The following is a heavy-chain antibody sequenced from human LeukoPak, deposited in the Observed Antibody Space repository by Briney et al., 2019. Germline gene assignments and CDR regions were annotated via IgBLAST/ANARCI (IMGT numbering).Heavy chain of an antibody. Sequence: PSETLSLTCTVFGDSVTGYYLNWVRQPPGKGLEWIGHIYKIGTTNYNPSLKSRLTISADTSKNQFSLKLRSVTAADTAVYYCVIGVGWQPDYWGQGALVTVSS. CDR3: VIGVGWQPDY. CDR2: IYKIGTT. J-gene: IGHJ4*02. CDR1: GDSVTGYY. D-gene: IGHD2-15*01. V-gene: IGHV4-59*02.